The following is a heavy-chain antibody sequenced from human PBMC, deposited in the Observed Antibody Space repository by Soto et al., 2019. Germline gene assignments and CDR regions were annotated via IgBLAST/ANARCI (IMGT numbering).Heavy chain of an antibody. Sequence: GSLRLSCSASGFTFSSYAMHWVRQAPGKGLEYVSAISSNGDYTYYADFVKGRFTISRDNSKNTLYLQMSSLRAEDTAVYYCVKASPPYSYESNDYYPSWGQGTLVTVSS. V-gene: IGHV3-64D*08. CDR2: ISSNGDYT. D-gene: IGHD3-22*01. CDR3: VKASPPYSYESNDYYPS. J-gene: IGHJ5*02. CDR1: GFTFSSYA.